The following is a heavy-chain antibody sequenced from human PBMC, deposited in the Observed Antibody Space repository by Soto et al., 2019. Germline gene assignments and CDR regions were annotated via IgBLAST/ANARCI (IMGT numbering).Heavy chain of an antibody. D-gene: IGHD3-10*01. CDR2: IIPILGIA. CDR3: ARDFATTMVRDYYYYMDV. Sequence: ASVKVSCKASGGTFSSYTISWVRQAPGQGLEWMGRIIPILGIANYAQKFQGRVTITADKSTSTAYMELSSLRSEDTAVYYCARDFATTMVRDYYYYMDVWGKGTTVTVSS. J-gene: IGHJ6*03. CDR1: GGTFSSYT. V-gene: IGHV1-69*04.